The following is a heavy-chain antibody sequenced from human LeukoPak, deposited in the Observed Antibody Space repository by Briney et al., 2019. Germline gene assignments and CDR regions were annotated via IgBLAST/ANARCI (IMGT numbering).Heavy chain of an antibody. Sequence: ASVKVSCKASGYTFTSYDINWVRQATGQGLEWMGWMNPNSGNTGYAQKFQGRVTMTRNTSISTAYMELSSLRSEDTAVYYCARGRYCSGGSCYHENWFDPWGQGTLVTVSS. V-gene: IGHV1-8*02. J-gene: IGHJ5*02. CDR3: ARGRYCSGGSCYHENWFDP. CDR2: MNPNSGNT. CDR1: GYTFTSYD. D-gene: IGHD2-15*01.